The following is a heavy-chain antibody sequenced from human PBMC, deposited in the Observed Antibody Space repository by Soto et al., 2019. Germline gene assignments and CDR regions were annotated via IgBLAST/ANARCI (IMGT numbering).Heavy chain of an antibody. CDR3: ARHSGHYAYEP. J-gene: IGHJ5*02. Sequence: PGESLKISCQASGYSFTTYWIAWVRQKPGKGLEWMGITHPGESQTRYSPSFQGQVTISADKSISTAYLEWRSLKASDTAISYWARHSGHYAYEPWGQGTLVTLS. V-gene: IGHV5-51*01. CDR2: THPGESQT. D-gene: IGHD3-16*01. CDR1: GYSFTTYW.